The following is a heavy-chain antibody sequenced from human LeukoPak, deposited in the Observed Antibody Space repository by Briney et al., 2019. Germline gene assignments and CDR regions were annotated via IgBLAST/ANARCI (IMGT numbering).Heavy chain of an antibody. V-gene: IGHV3-21*06. J-gene: IGHJ4*02. D-gene: IGHD1-26*01. CDR1: GSTFSTYE. Sequence: GGSLRLSCAASGSTFSTYEMSWVRQAPGKGLEWVSAITSTSSYIDYADSVKGRFTISRDNAKNSLYLQMSSLRAEDTAVYYCAKTYSGSFLDYWGQGTLVTVSS. CDR3: AKTYSGSFLDY. CDR2: ITSTSSYI.